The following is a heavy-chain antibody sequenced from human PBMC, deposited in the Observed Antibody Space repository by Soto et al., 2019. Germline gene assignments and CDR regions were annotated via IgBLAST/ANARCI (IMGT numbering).Heavy chain of an antibody. Sequence: QVQLQESGPGLVKPSGTLSLSCAVSGDSISRGNWWSWVRQSPGQGLEWIGEIHHSGSTNYNLSRKSRVTISIDNSMNHFSLSLTSVTAADTAVYYCARATAVAAAIVYGLDVWGQGTAVTVSS. J-gene: IGHJ6*02. CDR3: ARATAVAAAIVYGLDV. V-gene: IGHV4-4*02. CDR1: GDSISRGNW. CDR2: IHHSGST. D-gene: IGHD2-21*02.